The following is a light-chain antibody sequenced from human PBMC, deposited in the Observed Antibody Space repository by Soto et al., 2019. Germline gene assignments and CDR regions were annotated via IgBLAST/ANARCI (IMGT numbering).Light chain of an antibody. V-gene: IGKV3-20*01. CDR2: GAS. Sequence: ENVLTQSPGTLSLSPGERATLSCRARQSVRSNFLAWYQQKPGHAPRLLIYGASNRATGIPDRFSGSGSGTDFTLTITRLEPEDFAMYYCQRYDTLRTFGQGTKVDIK. CDR1: QSVRSNF. J-gene: IGKJ1*01. CDR3: QRYDTLRT.